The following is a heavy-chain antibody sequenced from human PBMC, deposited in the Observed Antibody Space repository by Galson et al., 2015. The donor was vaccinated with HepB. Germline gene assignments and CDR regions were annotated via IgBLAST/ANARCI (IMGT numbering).Heavy chain of an antibody. CDR3: AKDQVEQLYCPDDY. CDR1: GFTFSSYG. D-gene: IGHD6-13*01. J-gene: IGHJ4*02. CDR2: ISYDGSNK. V-gene: IGHV3-30*18. Sequence: SLRLSCAASGFTFSSYGMHWVRQAPGKGLEWVAVISYDGSNKYYADSVKGRFTISRDNSKNTLYLQMNSLRAEDTAVYYCAKDQVEQLYCPDDYWGQGTLVTVSS.